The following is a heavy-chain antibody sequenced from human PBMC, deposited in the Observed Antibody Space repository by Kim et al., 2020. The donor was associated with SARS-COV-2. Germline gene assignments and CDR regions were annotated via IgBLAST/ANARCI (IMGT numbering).Heavy chain of an antibody. V-gene: IGHV3-33*01. Sequence: GGSLRLSCAASGFTFSSYGMHWVRQAPGKGLEWVAVIWYDGSNKYYADSVKGRFTISRDNSKNTLYLQMNSLRAEDTAVYYCARGEGDSNSVYYYYGMDVWGQGTTVTVSS. D-gene: IGHD4-4*01. J-gene: IGHJ6*02. CDR1: GFTFSSYG. CDR3: ARGEGDSNSVYYYYGMDV. CDR2: IWYDGSNK.